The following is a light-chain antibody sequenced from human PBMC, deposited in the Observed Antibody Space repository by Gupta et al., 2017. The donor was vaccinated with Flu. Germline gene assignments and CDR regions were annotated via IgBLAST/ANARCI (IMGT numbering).Light chain of an antibody. V-gene: IGKV1-5*03. CDR1: ESISHW. CDR3: QQYNAYSWT. CDR2: KAS. Sequence: GDRVTITCRASESISHWLAWYQQKPGRAPKLLIYKASILESGVSSRFSGSGSGTEFSLSISSLQPDDFATYYCQQYNAYSWTFGQGTKVEIK. J-gene: IGKJ1*01.